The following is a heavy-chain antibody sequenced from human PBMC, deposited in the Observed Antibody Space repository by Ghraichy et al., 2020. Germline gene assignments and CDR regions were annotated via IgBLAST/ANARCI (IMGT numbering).Heavy chain of an antibody. Sequence: GGTLRLSCAASGFTFSSYAMSWVRQAPGKGLEWVSAISGSGGSTYYADSVKGRFTISRDNSKNTLYLQMNSLRAEDTAVYYCAKVRLIVVLHDAFDIWGQGTMVTVSS. V-gene: IGHV3-23*01. CDR1: GFTFSSYA. J-gene: IGHJ3*02. CDR3: AKVRLIVVLHDAFDI. CDR2: ISGSGGST. D-gene: IGHD3-22*01.